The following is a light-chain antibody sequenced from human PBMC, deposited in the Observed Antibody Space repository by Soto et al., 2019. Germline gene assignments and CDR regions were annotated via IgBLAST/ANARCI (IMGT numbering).Light chain of an antibody. V-gene: IGLV2-18*02. CDR1: SSDVGSSNG. CDR2: DVS. CDR3: RSYTSTSIHV. Sequence: QSVLTQPPSVSGSPGRSVTISCTGTSSDVGSSNGVSWYQQPPGTAPKLMIYDVSNRPSGVPDRFSGSKSGNTASLTISGLQAEDDADYYCRSYTSTSIHVFGTGTKLTVL. J-gene: IGLJ1*01.